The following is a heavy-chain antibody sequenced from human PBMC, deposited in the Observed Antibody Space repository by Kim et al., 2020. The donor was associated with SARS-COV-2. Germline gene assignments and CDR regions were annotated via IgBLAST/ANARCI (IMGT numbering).Heavy chain of an antibody. CDR2: ISAYNGNT. D-gene: IGHD5-12*01. J-gene: IGHJ6*02. Sequence: ASVKVSCKASGYTFTSYGISWVRQAPGQGLEWMGWISAYNGNTNYAQKLQGRVTMTTDTSTSTAYMELRSLRSDDTAVYYCARDVVVYSGYGAYYYYGMDVWGQGTTVTVSS. CDR3: ARDVVVYSGYGAYYYYGMDV. V-gene: IGHV1-18*01. CDR1: GYTFTSYG.